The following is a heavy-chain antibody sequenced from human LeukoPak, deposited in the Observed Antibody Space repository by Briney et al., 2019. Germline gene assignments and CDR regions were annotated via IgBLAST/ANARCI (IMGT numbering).Heavy chain of an antibody. CDR2: ISGSGGST. V-gene: IGHV3-23*01. CDR1: GFTFSSYA. CDR3: AKDRVRGRGWFDP. Sequence: GGSLRLSCAASGFTFSSYAMSWVRQAPGKGLKWASAISGSGGSTYYADSVKGRFTISRDNSKNTLYPQMNSLRAEDTAVYYCAKDRVRGRGWFDPWGQGTLVTVSS. D-gene: IGHD3-10*01. J-gene: IGHJ5*02.